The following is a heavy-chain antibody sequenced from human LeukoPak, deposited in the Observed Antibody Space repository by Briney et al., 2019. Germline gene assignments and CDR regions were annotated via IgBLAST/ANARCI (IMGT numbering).Heavy chain of an antibody. CDR2: ISNIGYSM. CDR3: PTSHGIRYFDL. D-gene: IGHD3-9*01. V-gene: IGHV3-11*01. CDR1: GFTFSDYY. J-gene: IGHJ4*02. Sequence: GGSLRLSCAASGFTFSDYYMSWVRQAPGKRLEWLAYISNIGYSMYYADSVKDRSTISRDNDQRSVDLQLNSLTADDTAVYFCPTSHGIRYFDLWGQGSLVTVSS.